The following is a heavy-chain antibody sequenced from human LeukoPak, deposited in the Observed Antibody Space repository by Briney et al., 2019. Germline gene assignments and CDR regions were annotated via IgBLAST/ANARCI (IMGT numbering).Heavy chain of an antibody. CDR3: ARDGLAAAGRFDP. CDR1: GGSFSGYY. V-gene: IGHV4-34*01. Sequence: PSETLSLTCAVYGGSFSGYYWSWIRQPPGKGLEWIGEINHSGSTNYNPSLKSRVTISVDTSKNQFSLKLSSVTAADTAVYYCARDGLAAAGRFDPWGQGTLVTVSS. J-gene: IGHJ5*02. CDR2: INHSGST. D-gene: IGHD6-13*01.